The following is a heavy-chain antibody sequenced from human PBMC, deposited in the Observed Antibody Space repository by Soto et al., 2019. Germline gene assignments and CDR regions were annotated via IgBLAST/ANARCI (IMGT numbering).Heavy chain of an antibody. J-gene: IGHJ5*02. CDR2: IDTYNGNT. V-gene: IGHV1-18*01. Sequence: QVQLVQSEIEVQKPGASVKVSCKTSGYPFATYGVTWVRQAPGSGLEWVGWIDTYNGNTKVAQRLQDRVTLTRDTSTTTAYLEMRSLISGDTALYYCARIAAGAWGWFDPWGQGTLVIVSS. D-gene: IGHD6-25*01. CDR1: GYPFATYG. CDR3: ARIAAGAWGWFDP.